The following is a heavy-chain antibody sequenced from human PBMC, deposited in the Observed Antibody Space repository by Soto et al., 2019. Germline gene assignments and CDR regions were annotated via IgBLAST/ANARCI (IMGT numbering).Heavy chain of an antibody. CDR2: IRPYNGNT. D-gene: IGHD2-2*01. J-gene: IGHJ4*02. Sequence: QVQLVQSGGEVKKPGASVKVSCKASGYTFTDYGIGWVRQALGQGLEWMGWIRPYNGNTNYAQKFQGRVTMTTDTSTSTAYMQLRSLRSDDTAVYYCARAYCSSTSCYLHLDYWGQGTLVTVSS. CDR3: ARAYCSSTSCYLHLDY. V-gene: IGHV1-18*04. CDR1: GYTFTDYG.